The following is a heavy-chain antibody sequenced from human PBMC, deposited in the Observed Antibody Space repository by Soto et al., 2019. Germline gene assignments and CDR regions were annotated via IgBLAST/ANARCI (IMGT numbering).Heavy chain of an antibody. CDR1: GFTFSSYG. CDR3: AKDEGAQWLGPPDY. D-gene: IGHD6-19*01. Sequence: QVQLVESGGGVVQPGRSLRLSCAASGFTFSSYGMHWVRQAPGKGLEWVAVISYDGSNKYYADSVKGRFTISRDNSKNTLYLQMNSLRAEETAVYYCAKDEGAQWLGPPDYWGQGTLVTVSS. CDR2: ISYDGSNK. J-gene: IGHJ4*02. V-gene: IGHV3-30*18.